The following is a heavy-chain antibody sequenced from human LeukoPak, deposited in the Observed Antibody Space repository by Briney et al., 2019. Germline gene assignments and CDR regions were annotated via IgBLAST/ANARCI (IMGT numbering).Heavy chain of an antibody. CDR1: GGTFSSYA. CDR3: AREGLSSSWYGEYYFDY. V-gene: IGHV1-18*01. J-gene: IGHJ4*02. CDR2: ISAYNGNT. D-gene: IGHD6-13*01. Sequence: GASVKVSCKASGGTFSSYAISWVRQAPGQGLEWMGWISAYNGNTNYAQKLQGRVTMTTDTSTSTAYMELRSLRSDDTAVYYCAREGLSSSWYGEYYFDYWGQGTLVTVSS.